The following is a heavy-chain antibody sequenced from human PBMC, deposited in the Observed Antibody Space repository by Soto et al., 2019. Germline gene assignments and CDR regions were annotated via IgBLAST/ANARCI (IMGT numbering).Heavy chain of an antibody. J-gene: IGHJ4*02. Sequence: EVQLVESGGALVQPGESLRLSCAASGFTFSSYWIHWVRQAPGKGLMWVSRLNMDGRNTAYADSVRGRFTISRDNAKNTVYLQMNSLRAEDTAVYYCAREGYYGATDYWGQGTLVTVSS. D-gene: IGHD4-17*01. CDR2: LNMDGRNT. CDR1: GFTFSSYW. V-gene: IGHV3-74*01. CDR3: AREGYYGATDY.